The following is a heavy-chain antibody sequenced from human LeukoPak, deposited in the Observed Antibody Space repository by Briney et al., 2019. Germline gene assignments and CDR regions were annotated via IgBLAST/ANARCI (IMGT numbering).Heavy chain of an antibody. J-gene: IGHJ4*02. CDR3: AREEGSIAVAGFDY. D-gene: IGHD6-19*01. V-gene: IGHV3-30*01. Sequence: GGSLRLSCAASGFTVSSNYMSWVRQAPGKGLEWVAVISYDGSNKYYADSVKGRFTISRDNSKNTLYLQMNSLRAEDTAVYYCAREEGSIAVAGFDYWGQGTLVTVSS. CDR1: GFTVSSNY. CDR2: ISYDGSNK.